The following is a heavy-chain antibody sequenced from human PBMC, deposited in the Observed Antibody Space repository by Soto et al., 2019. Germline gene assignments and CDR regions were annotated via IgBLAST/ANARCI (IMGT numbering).Heavy chain of an antibody. CDR3: ARDVVRSTAGDS. Sequence: QLQLVQSGTEVQEPGSSVKVSCKASGGTFSTSSFVWVRQGPGQGLEWMGGIIPIFTRTNFAQKVQGRVTFSADESTRTTYMELRSLTSEDTAIYYCARDVVRSTAGDSWGQGALVTVSS. D-gene: IGHD2-15*01. V-gene: IGHV1-69*01. CDR2: IIPIFTRT. J-gene: IGHJ4*02. CDR1: GGTFSTSS.